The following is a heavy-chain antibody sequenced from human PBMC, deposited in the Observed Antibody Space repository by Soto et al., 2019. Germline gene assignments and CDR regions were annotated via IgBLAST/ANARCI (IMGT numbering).Heavy chain of an antibody. CDR1: GFTFSSYG. J-gene: IGHJ4*02. CDR3: ATEDGGTSSGYYPDY. CDR2: ISYDGSNK. V-gene: IGHV3-30*03. D-gene: IGHD6-19*01. Sequence: GGSLRLSCAASGFTFSSYGMHWVRQAPGKGLEWVADISYDGSNKNYADSVKGRFTISRDNAKNTLYLQMNSLRAEDTTVYYCATEDGGTSSGYYPDYWGQGTLVTVSS.